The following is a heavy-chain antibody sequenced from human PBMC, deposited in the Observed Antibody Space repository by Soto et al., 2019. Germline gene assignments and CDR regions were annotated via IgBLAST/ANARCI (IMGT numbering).Heavy chain of an antibody. CDR2: INAGNGNT. V-gene: IGHV1-3*01. J-gene: IGHJ5*02. D-gene: IGHD5-12*01. Sequence: AAVKVSCKASGYTFTSYAMHWVRQAPGQRLEWMGWINAGNGNTKYSQKFQGRVTITKNTSASTAYMELSSLRSEDTAVYYCARGPLRNWFDPWGQGTLVTV. CDR3: ARGPLRNWFDP. CDR1: GYTFTSYA.